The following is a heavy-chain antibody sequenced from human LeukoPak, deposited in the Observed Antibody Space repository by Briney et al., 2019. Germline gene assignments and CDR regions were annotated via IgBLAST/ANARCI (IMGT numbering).Heavy chain of an antibody. J-gene: IGHJ3*02. D-gene: IGHD3-3*01. CDR3: AKDFGPRGDFWSGYYESGAFDI. V-gene: IGHV3-23*01. CDR2: ISGSGGST. Sequence: PGGSLRLSCAASGFTFSSYAMSWVRQAPGKGLEWVSAISGSGGSTYYADSVKGRFTISRDNSKNTLYLQMNSLRAEDTAVYYCAKDFGPRGDFWSGYYESGAFDIWGQGTMVTVSS. CDR1: GFTFSSYA.